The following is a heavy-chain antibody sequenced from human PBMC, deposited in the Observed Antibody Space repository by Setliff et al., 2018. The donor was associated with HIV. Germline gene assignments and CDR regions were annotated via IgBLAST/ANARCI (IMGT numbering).Heavy chain of an antibody. J-gene: IGHJ4*02. CDR2: INAGYGNT. CDR1: GYTFTSYA. V-gene: IGHV1-3*01. D-gene: IGHD2-15*01. Sequence: GASVKVSCKASGYTFTSYAIHWVRQAPGQSLEGTGWINAGYGNTKYSQKFQGRVTITRDASASTAYMELSSLRSEDTAVYYCAREAHGGNPWGDYWGQGTLVTVSS. CDR3: AREAHGGNPWGDY.